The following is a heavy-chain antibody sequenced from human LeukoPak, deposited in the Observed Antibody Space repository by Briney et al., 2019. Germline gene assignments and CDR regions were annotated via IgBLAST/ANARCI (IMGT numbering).Heavy chain of an antibody. CDR3: ARVELNHGMDV. Sequence: ASVKVSCKASGYTFTSYFMHWVRQAPGQGLEWMGIINPSGGSTSYAQKFQGRVTMTRATSTSTVYMELSSLRSEDTAVYYCARVELNHGMDVWGQGTTVTVSS. V-gene: IGHV1-46*01. CDR2: INPSGGST. J-gene: IGHJ6*02. D-gene: IGHD1-7*01. CDR1: GYTFTSYF.